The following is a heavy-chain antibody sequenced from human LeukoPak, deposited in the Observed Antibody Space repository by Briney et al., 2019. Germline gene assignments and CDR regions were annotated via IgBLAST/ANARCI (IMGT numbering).Heavy chain of an antibody. CDR2: ISGSGGST. CDR3: AKDVGHSGWHNEGAFDI. V-gene: IGHV3-23*01. J-gene: IGHJ3*02. CDR1: GFTFSSYA. Sequence: PGGSLRVSCAASGFTFSSYAMSWVRQAPGNGLEWVSAISGSGGSTYYADSVKGRFTISRDNSKNTLYLQMNSLRAEDTAVYYCAKDVGHSGWHNEGAFDIWGQGTMVTVSS. D-gene: IGHD6-19*01.